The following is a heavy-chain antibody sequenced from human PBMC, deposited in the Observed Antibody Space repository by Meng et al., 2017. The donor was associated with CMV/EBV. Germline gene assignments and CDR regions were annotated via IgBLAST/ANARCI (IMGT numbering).Heavy chain of an antibody. CDR2: IYYSGST. J-gene: IGHJ6*02. V-gene: IGHV4-39*07. CDR3: ARDGSGYRGRYYYYGMDV. D-gene: IGHD3-22*01. Sequence: ESLKISCAASGFTFSSYSMNWVRQAPGKGLEWIGSIYYSGSTYYNPSLKSRVTISVDTSKNQFSLKLSSVTAADTAVYYCARDGSGYRGRYYYYGMDVWGQGTTVTVSS. CDR1: GFTFSSYS.